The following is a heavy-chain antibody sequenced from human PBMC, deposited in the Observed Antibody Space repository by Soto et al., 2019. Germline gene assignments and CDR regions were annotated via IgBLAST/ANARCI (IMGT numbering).Heavy chain of an antibody. D-gene: IGHD3-3*01. J-gene: IGHJ4*02. Sequence: PSETLSLTCAVYGGSFSGYYWSWIRQPPGKGLEWIGEINHSGSTNYNPSLKSRVTISVDTSKNQFSLKLSSVTAADTAVYYCARGQADYDFWSGYYTHALNFDYWGQGPLVTVSS. CDR2: INHSGST. V-gene: IGHV4-34*01. CDR3: ARGQADYDFWSGYYTHALNFDY. CDR1: GGSFSGYY.